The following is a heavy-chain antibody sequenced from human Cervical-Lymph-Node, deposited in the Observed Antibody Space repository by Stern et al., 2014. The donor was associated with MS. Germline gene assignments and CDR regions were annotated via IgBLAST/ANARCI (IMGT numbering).Heavy chain of an antibody. CDR2: LNPNSGGT. J-gene: IGHJ3*02. CDR3: ARGGRSSGWSPPDAFDI. D-gene: IGHD6-19*01. V-gene: IGHV1-2*04. CDR1: GYTFTGYY. Sequence: VQLVQSGAEVKKPGASVKGSCKASGYTFTGYYMHWVRKAPGQGLEWMGWLNPNSGGTNYAQQFQGWVTMTRDTSISTAYMELSRLRSDDTAVYYCARGGRSSGWSPPDAFDIWGQGTMVTVSS.